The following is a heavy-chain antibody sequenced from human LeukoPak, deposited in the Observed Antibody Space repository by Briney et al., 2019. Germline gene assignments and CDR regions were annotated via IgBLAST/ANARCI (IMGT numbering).Heavy chain of an antibody. V-gene: IGHV3-23*01. CDR1: GFTFSSCA. CDR3: AKANSPYYYDSSGYSTFDY. J-gene: IGHJ4*02. Sequence: PGGSLRLSCAASGFTFSSCAMNWVRQAPGKGLEWVSGMSGSGVSPYYADSVKGRFTMSRDNSKNTMYLQMNSLRAEDTAVYYCAKANSPYYYDSSGYSTFDYWGQGTLVTVSS. D-gene: IGHD3-22*01. CDR2: MSGSGVSP.